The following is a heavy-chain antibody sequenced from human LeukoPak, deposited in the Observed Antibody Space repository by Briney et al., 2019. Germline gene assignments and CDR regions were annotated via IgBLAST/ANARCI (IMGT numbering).Heavy chain of an antibody. Sequence: WIRQPPGKGLEWVGRIKSKTDGGTTDYAAPVKGRFTISRDDSKNTLYLQMNSLKTEDTAVYYCTTGIVRGVISYWGQGALVTVSS. D-gene: IGHD3-10*01. J-gene: IGHJ4*02. CDR3: TTGIVRGVISY. V-gene: IGHV3-15*01. CDR2: IKSKTDGGTT.